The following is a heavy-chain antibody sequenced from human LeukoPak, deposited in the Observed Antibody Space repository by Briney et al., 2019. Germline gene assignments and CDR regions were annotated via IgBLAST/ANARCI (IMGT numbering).Heavy chain of an antibody. CDR1: GYTFTGYY. D-gene: IGHD5/OR15-5a*01. CDR3: ARETPGYSVSAWFDP. J-gene: IGHJ5*02. V-gene: IGHV1-2*02. CDR2: INPNSGDT. Sequence: ASVKVSCKASGYTFTGYYMHWVRQAPGQGLEWMGWINPNSGDTNYALKFQGRVTVTRDTSISTAYMELSRLGSDDTAVYYCARETPGYSVSAWFDPWGQETLVTVSS.